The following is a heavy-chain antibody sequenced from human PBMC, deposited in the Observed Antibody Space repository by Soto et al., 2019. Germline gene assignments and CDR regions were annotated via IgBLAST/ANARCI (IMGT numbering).Heavy chain of an antibody. Sequence: XSVKVSCKASGYTFTGYYMHWVRQATGQGLEWMGWINPNSGGTNYAQKFQGRVTMTRDTSISTAYMELSRLRSDDTAVYYCARAYITIFGVVITDYGMDVWGQGTTVTVSS. CDR2: INPNSGGT. CDR3: ARAYITIFGVVITDYGMDV. V-gene: IGHV1-2*02. J-gene: IGHJ6*02. D-gene: IGHD3-3*01. CDR1: GYTFTGYY.